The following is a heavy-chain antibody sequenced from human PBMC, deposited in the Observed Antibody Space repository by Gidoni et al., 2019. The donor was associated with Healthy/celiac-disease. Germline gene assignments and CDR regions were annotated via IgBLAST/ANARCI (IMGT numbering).Heavy chain of an antibody. CDR3: ARHYVLRFLEWFESFDAFDI. J-gene: IGHJ3*02. CDR2: IYYSGST. CDR1: GGSISSYY. V-gene: IGHV4-59*08. D-gene: IGHD3-3*01. Sequence: QVQLQESGPGLVKPSETLSLTCTVSGGSISSYYWSWIRQPPGKGLEWIGYIYYSGSTNYNPSLKSRVTISVDTSKNQFSLKLSSVTAADTAVYYCARHYVLRFLEWFESFDAFDIWGQGTMVTVSS.